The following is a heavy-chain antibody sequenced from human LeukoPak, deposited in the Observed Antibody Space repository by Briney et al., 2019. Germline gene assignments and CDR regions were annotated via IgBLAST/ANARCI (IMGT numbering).Heavy chain of an antibody. V-gene: IGHV4-59*01. Sequence: SETLSLTCTVSSGSFRTYYWSWIRQPPGKGLEWIGFIYYSGKTNYNPSLKSRVTISVDTSKNQFSLKLSSMTAADTAVYYCARGALLWFGDRMEYYFDYWGQGTLLTVSS. D-gene: IGHD3-10*01. CDR2: IYYSGKT. J-gene: IGHJ4*02. CDR3: ARGALLWFGDRMEYYFDY. CDR1: SGSFRTYY.